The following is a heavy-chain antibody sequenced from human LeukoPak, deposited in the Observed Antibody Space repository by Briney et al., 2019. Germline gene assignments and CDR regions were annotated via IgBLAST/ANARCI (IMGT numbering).Heavy chain of an antibody. CDR1: GYTFTTNW. V-gene: IGHV5-51*01. D-gene: IGHD2-15*01. J-gene: IGHJ4*02. Sequence: GESLKISCKASGYTFTTNWIGWVRQMPGKGLEWMGIICPGDSDTRYSPSFEGQVSISADKSISTAYLQWSSLKASDTAIYFCATLGVSLSTPFEFWGQGSLVTVSP. CDR2: ICPGDSDT. CDR3: ATLGVSLSTPFEF.